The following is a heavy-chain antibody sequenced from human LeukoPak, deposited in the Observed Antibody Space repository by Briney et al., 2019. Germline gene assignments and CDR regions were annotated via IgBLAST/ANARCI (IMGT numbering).Heavy chain of an antibody. CDR2: ISAYNGNT. V-gene: IGHV1-18*01. J-gene: IGHJ4*02. Sequence: ASVKVSCKASGYTFTSYAMNWVRQAPGQGLEWMGWISAYNGNTNYAQKLQGRVTMTTDTSTSTAYMELRSLRSDDTAVYYCARDEPRYYDSSGYSDYWGQGTLVTVSS. CDR1: GYTFTSYA. CDR3: ARDEPRYYDSSGYSDY. D-gene: IGHD3-22*01.